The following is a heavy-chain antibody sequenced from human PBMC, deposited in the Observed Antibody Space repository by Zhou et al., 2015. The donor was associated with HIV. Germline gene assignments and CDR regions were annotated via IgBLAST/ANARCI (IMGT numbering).Heavy chain of an antibody. CDR3: AREAKGIAAAGTGVSWFDP. J-gene: IGHJ5*02. CDR2: IIPIFGTA. D-gene: IGHD6-13*01. Sequence: QVQLVQSGAEVKKPGSSVKVSCKASGGTFSSYAISWVRQAPGQGLEWMGGIIPIFGTANYAQKFQGRVTITADESTSTAYMELSSLRSEDTAVYYCAREAKGIAAAGTGVSWFDPWGQGTLVTVSS. CDR1: GGTFSSYA. V-gene: IGHV1-69*01.